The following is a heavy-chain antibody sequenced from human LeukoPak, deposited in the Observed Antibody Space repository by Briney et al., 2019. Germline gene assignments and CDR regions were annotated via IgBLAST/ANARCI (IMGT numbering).Heavy chain of an antibody. CDR3: AKPLIRGYSGYDPTDVKPDY. V-gene: IGHV3-30*18. Sequence: GRSLRLSCAASGFTFSSYGMHWVRQAPGKGLEWVAVISYDGSNKYYADSVKGRFTISRDNSKNTLYLQMNSLRAEDTAVYYCAKPLIRGYSGYDPTDVKPDYWGQGTLVTVSS. CDR1: GFTFSSYG. CDR2: ISYDGSNK. D-gene: IGHD5-12*01. J-gene: IGHJ4*02.